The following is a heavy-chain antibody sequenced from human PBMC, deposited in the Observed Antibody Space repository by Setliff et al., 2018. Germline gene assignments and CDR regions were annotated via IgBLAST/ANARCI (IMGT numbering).Heavy chain of an antibody. Sequence: ASVKVSCKASGYTFTSYYMHWVRQAPGQGLEWMGIINPSGGSTSYAQKFQGRVTITADKSTSTAYMELSSLRSEDTAVYYCATDPHYDSSAYYSNFDYWGQGALVTVSS. CDR3: ATDPHYDSSAYYSNFDY. V-gene: IGHV1-46*01. J-gene: IGHJ4*02. CDR1: GYTFTSYY. CDR2: INPSGGST. D-gene: IGHD3-22*01.